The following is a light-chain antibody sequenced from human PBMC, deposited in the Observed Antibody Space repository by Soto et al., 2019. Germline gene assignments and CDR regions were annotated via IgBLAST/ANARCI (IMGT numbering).Light chain of an antibody. CDR2: GAS. Sequence: EIVLTQTPGTLSLSPGERATLSCRASQSVSSIYLGWYQQKPGQAPRLLIYGASSRATGTPDRFSGSGSGTYFTLTISRLEPEDFAVYYCQQYGSSPPYTFGQGTKLEIK. CDR1: QSVSSIY. V-gene: IGKV3-20*01. CDR3: QQYGSSPPYT. J-gene: IGKJ2*01.